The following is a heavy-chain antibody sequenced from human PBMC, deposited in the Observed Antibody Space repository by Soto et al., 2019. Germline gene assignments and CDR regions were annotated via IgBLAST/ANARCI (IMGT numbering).Heavy chain of an antibody. V-gene: IGHV3-21*01. CDR3: ARSSGSSPFDP. D-gene: IGHD2-15*01. CDR1: GFTFSSYS. J-gene: IGHJ5*02. CDR2: ISSSSSYI. Sequence: GGSLRLSCAASGFTFSSYSMNWVRQAPGKGLEWVSSISSSSSYIYYADSVKGRFTISRDNAKNSLYLQMNGLRAEDTAVYYCARSSGSSPFDPWGQGTLVTVSS.